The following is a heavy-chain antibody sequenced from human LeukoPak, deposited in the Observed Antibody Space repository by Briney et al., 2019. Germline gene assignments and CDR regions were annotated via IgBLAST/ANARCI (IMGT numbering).Heavy chain of an antibody. CDR1: GYTFSTYS. D-gene: IGHD1-26*01. CDR2: ISSTSTSI. V-gene: IGHV3-48*01. CDR3: AKQSNNHYYQKASDY. Sequence: PGGSLRLSCAASGYTFSTYSMNWVRQAPGKGLEWVSFISSTSTSIHYADSAKGRLTISRDNSNNTLYLQMNSLRTEDTAVYFCAKQSNNHYYQKASDYWGQGTLVTVSS. J-gene: IGHJ4*02.